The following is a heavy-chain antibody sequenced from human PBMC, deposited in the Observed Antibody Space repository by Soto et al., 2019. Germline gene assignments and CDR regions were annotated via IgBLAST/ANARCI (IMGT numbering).Heavy chain of an antibody. D-gene: IGHD2-8*01. CDR1: GFTFSNYG. J-gene: IGHJ6*02. Sequence: ASVKVSCKASGFTFSNYGLNWVRQAPGQGLEWMGWVSANNGHTNYAQNLQGRVSMTTDTSTSTAYMELRGLAFDDTAVYYCARDIESVTAKHFFYYYAMDVWGQGTTVTVSS. CDR2: VSANNGHT. V-gene: IGHV1-18*01. CDR3: ARDIESVTAKHFFYYYAMDV.